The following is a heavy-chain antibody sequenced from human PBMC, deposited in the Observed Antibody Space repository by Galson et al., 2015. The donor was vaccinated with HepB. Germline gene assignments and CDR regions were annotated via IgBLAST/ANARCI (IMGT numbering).Heavy chain of an antibody. D-gene: IGHD2-2*01. J-gene: IGHJ6*02. CDR1: GFTFSSYA. Sequence: LRLSCAASGFTFSSYAMSWVRQAPGKGLEWVSAITGSGDDTYYADSVKGRFTISRDNSKNTLYLQMNSLRAEDTAVYYCARDHSQYCSSTSCWNYYGMDVWGQGTTVTVSS. CDR3: ARDHSQYCSSTSCWNYYGMDV. V-gene: IGHV3-23*01. CDR2: ITGSGDDT.